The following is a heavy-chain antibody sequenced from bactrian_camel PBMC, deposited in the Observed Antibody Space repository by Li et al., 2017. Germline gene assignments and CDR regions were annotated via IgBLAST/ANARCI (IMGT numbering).Heavy chain of an antibody. D-gene: IGHD3*01. V-gene: IGHV3S1*01. J-gene: IGHJ4*01. CDR1: RDIYSTYC. Sequence: QVQLVESGGGSVQAGGSLRLSCAASRDIYSTYCMAWFRQAPGKDRERIAHIRPNGGSAFYADSVKGRFTVSQDNAKNTLYLQMNSLKPEDTAMYYCAADASEGFCYSGRRSYNYWARGPRSPSP. CDR2: IRPNGGSA.